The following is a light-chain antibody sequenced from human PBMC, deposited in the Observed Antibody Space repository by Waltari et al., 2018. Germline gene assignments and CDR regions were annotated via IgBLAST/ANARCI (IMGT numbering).Light chain of an antibody. CDR2: WAS. Sequence: DIVMTQSPDYLAVPLGERVTFNCRASQSLLHSAVNKSYLAWFQQKSGQSPKLLIYWASAREYWVPDRFSGGGSGTDFTLTISRLQPEDVAIYYCLQYYSIPQTFGQGTKVEI. CDR3: LQYYSIPQT. CDR1: QSLLHSAVNKSY. V-gene: IGKV4-1*01. J-gene: IGKJ1*01.